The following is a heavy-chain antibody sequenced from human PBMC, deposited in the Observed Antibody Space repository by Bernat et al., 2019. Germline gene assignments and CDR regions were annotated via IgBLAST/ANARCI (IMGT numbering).Heavy chain of an antibody. J-gene: IGHJ4*02. CDR2: INHSGST. Sequence: QVQLQQWGAGLLKPSETLSLTCAVYGGSFSGYYWSWIRQPPGKGLEWIGEINHSGSTNYNPSLKSRVTISVDTSKNQFSLKLSSVTAADTAVYYCARVAYYYDSSGYWAEDYWGQGTLVTVSS. CDR3: ARVAYYYDSSGYWAEDY. D-gene: IGHD3-22*01. CDR1: GGSFSGYY. V-gene: IGHV4-34*01.